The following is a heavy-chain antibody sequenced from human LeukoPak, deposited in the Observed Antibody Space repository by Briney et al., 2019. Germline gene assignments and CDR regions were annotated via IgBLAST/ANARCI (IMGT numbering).Heavy chain of an antibody. CDR3: AKGGYSAD. CDR1: GFTFSSYI. CDR2: ISASGGST. V-gene: IGHV3-23*01. J-gene: IGHJ1*01. D-gene: IGHD5-18*01. Sequence: GGSLRLSCAASGFTFSSYIMSWVRQAPGKGLEWVSGISASGGSTYYAGSVKGRFTISRDNSKNTLNLQMNSLRAEDTAVYYCAKGGYSADWGQGTLVTVSS.